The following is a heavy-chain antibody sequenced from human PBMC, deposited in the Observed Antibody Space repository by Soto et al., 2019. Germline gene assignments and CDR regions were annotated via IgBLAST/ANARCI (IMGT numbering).Heavy chain of an antibody. V-gene: IGHV1-46*03. CDR3: TRTLTPNPAEYFQH. CDR2: INPSGGTT. CDR1: GYTFTRYY. J-gene: IGHJ1*01. Sequence: GASVKVSCKASGYTFTRYYMHWVRQAPGQGLEWMGMINPSGGTTNYAQNFQGRVTMTRDTSTSTVYMELSSLRSEDTAFYYCTRTLTPNPAEYFQHWGQGTLVTSPQ.